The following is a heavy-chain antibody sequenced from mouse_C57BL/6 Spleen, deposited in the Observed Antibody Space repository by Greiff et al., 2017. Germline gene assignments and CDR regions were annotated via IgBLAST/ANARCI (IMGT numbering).Heavy chain of an antibody. Sequence: EVMLVESGGGLVKPGGSLKLSCAASGFTFSDYGMHWVRQAPEKGLEWVAYISSGSSTIYYADTVKGRFTISRDNAKNTLFLQMTSLRSEDTAMYYCARGAYYYGSSLYAMDYWGQGTSVTVSS. D-gene: IGHD1-1*01. CDR1: GFTFSDYG. CDR3: ARGAYYYGSSLYAMDY. J-gene: IGHJ4*01. CDR2: ISSGSSTI. V-gene: IGHV5-17*01.